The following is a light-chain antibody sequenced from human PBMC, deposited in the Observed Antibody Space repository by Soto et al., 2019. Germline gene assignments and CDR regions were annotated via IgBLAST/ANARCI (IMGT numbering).Light chain of an antibody. CDR3: QSYDSTSQV. CDR1: SGFIANNY. Sequence: NFMLTQSHSVSESPGKTVTISCTRSSGFIANNYVQWYQQRPDSGPRTVIYENDQRPSGVPDRFSGSIDISSNSASLIISGLKTEDEGDYYCQSYDSTSQVFGGGTKVTVL. J-gene: IGLJ3*02. CDR2: END. V-gene: IGLV6-57*03.